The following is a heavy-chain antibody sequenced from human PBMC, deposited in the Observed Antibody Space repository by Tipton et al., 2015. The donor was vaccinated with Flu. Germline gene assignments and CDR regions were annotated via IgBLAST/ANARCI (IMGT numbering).Heavy chain of an antibody. J-gene: IGHJ6*02. V-gene: IGHV4-61*02. D-gene: IGHD3-16*01. Sequence: TLSLTCSVSGASLSSGYSYWSWVRQPAGKGLEWIGRIFTTGSTNYNPSLKSRVTISADTSKNQFSLKLTSVTAADTAVYYCARGGNLGGGYYGMDVWGQGTTVTVSS. CDR1: GASLSSGYSY. CDR2: IFTTGST. CDR3: ARGGNLGGGYYGMDV.